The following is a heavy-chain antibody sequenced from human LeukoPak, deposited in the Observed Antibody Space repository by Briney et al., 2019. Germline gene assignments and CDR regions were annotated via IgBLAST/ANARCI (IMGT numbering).Heavy chain of an antibody. J-gene: IGHJ3*02. Sequence: GGSLRLSCAASGFTFSNAWMSWVRQAPGKGLEWVGRIKSKTDGGTTDYAAPVKGRFTISRDDSKNTLYLQMNSLKTEDTAVYYCTTVPRRGPYDFWSGYYDGNDAFDIWGQGTMVTVSS. CDR3: TTVPRRGPYDFWSGYYDGNDAFDI. D-gene: IGHD3-3*01. CDR1: GFTFSNAW. CDR2: IKSKTDGGTT. V-gene: IGHV3-15*01.